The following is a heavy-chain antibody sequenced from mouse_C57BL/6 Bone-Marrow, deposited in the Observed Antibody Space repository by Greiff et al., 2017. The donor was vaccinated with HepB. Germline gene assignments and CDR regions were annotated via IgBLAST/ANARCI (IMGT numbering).Heavy chain of an antibody. D-gene: IGHD1-1*01. Sequence: VQLKQSGPELVKPGASVKISCKASGYTFTDYYMNWVKQSHGKSLEWIGDINPNNGGTSYNQKFKGKATLTVDKSSSTAYMELRSLTSEDSAVYYCARYYGLYYFDYWGQGTTLTVSS. CDR1: GYTFTDYY. CDR2: INPNNGGT. J-gene: IGHJ2*01. CDR3: ARYYGLYYFDY. V-gene: IGHV1-26*01.